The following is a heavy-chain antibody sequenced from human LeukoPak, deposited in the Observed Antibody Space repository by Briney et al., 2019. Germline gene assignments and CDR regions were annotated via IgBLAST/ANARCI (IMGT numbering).Heavy chain of an antibody. D-gene: IGHD1-26*01. V-gene: IGHV3-9*01. CDR3: AKDVGSVGANTGDY. CDR2: ISWNSGSI. Sequence: GGSLRLSCAASGFTFDDYAMHWVRQAPGKGLEWVSGISWNSGSIGYADSVKGRFTISRDNAKNSLYLQMNSLRAEDTALYYCAKDVGSVGANTGDYWGQGTLVTVSS. J-gene: IGHJ4*02. CDR1: GFTFDDYA.